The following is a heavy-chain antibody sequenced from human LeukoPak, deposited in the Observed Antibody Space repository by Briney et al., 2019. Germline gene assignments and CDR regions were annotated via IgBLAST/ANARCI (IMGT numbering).Heavy chain of an antibody. Sequence: PGGSLRLSCAASGFTFSSYWMSWVRQAPGKGLEWVANIKQDGSEKYYVDSVKGRFTISRDNAKNSLYLQMNSLRAEDTAVYYCAKDLVRWEPDVDYWGQGTLVTVSS. CDR2: IKQDGSEK. J-gene: IGHJ4*02. CDR1: GFTFSSYW. D-gene: IGHD1-26*01. CDR3: AKDLVRWEPDVDY. V-gene: IGHV3-7*03.